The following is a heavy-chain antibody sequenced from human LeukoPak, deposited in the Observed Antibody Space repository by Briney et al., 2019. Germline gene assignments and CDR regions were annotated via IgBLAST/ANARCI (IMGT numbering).Heavy chain of an antibody. J-gene: IGHJ1*01. Sequence: KASETLSLTCAVYGGSFSGYYWSWIRQPPGKGLEWIGEINHSGSTTNYNPSLKSRVTISVDTSKNQFSLKLSSVTAADTAVYYCARDRYCSGGSCVTTKYFQHWGQGTLVTVSS. CDR2: INHSGSTT. V-gene: IGHV4-34*01. CDR1: GGSFSGYY. CDR3: ARDRYCSGGSCVTTKYFQH. D-gene: IGHD2-15*01.